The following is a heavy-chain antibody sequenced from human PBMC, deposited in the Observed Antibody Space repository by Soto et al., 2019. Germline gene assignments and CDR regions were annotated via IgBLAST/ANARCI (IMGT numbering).Heavy chain of an antibody. CDR2: NSCSGGST. V-gene: IGHV3-23*01. CDR3: AKASPPRYCSGGSCYIGYFDY. Sequence: GGSLRLSCAASGFTFSSYAMSWVRQAPGKGLEWVSANSCSGGSTYYADSVKGRFTISRDNSKNTLYLQMNSLRAEDTAVYYCAKASPPRYCSGGSCYIGYFDYWGQGTLVTVSS. D-gene: IGHD2-15*01. J-gene: IGHJ4*02. CDR1: GFTFSSYA.